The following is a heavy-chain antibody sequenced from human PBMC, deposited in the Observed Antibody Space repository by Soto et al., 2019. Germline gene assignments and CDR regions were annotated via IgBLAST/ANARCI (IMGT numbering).Heavy chain of an antibody. J-gene: IGHJ4*02. CDR2: IYSGSST. Sequence: GGSLRLSCAASGFTVSSNYMSWVRQAPGKGLEWVSVIYSGSSTYYADSVKGRFTISRDNSKNTLYLQMNSLRAEDTAVYYCARDRSGSLLLGYWGQGTLVTVSS. CDR3: ARDRSGSLLLGY. CDR1: GFTVSSNY. V-gene: IGHV3-53*01. D-gene: IGHD1-26*01.